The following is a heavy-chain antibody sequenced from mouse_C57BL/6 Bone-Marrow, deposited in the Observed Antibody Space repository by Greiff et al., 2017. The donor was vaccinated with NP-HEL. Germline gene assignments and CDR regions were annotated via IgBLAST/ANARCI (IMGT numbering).Heavy chain of an antibody. CDR3: ARPLTGTTWFAY. D-gene: IGHD4-1*01. V-gene: IGHV1-81*01. CDR2: IYPRSGNT. Sequence: VQLQESGAELARPGASVKLSCKASGYTFTSYGISWVKQRTGQGLEWIGEIYPRSGNTYYNEKFKGKATLTADKSSSTAYMELRSLTSEDSAVYFCARPLTGTTWFAYWGQGTLVTVSA. CDR1: GYTFTSYG. J-gene: IGHJ3*01.